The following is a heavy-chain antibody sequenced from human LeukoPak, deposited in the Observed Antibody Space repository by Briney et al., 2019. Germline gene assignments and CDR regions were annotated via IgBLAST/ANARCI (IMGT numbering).Heavy chain of an antibody. CDR2: INPNSGAT. V-gene: IGHV1-2*02. J-gene: IGHJ6*02. D-gene: IGHD2-8*01. CDR3: ARDLYCTNGVCYDYYGMDV. CDR1: GYTFTGYY. Sequence: GASVKVSCKASGYTFTGYYMHWVRQAPGQGLEWMGWINPNSGATNYAQKFHGRVTMTRDTSISTAYMELSRLRSDDTAVYYCARDLYCTNGVCYDYYGMDVWGQGTTVTVSS.